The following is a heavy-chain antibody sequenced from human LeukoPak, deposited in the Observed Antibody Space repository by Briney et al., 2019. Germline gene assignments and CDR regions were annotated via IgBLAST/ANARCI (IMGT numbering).Heavy chain of an antibody. D-gene: IGHD6-13*01. CDR2: ISYDGSNK. J-gene: IGHJ4*02. CDR1: GFTFSSYG. CDR3: ASSSWYERYYFDY. V-gene: IGHV3-30*03. Sequence: GGSLRLSCAASGFTFSSYGMHWVRQAPGKGLEWVAVISYDGSNKCYADSVEGRFTISRDNSKNTLYLQMNSLRAEDTAVYYCASSSWYERYYFDYWGQGTLVTVSS.